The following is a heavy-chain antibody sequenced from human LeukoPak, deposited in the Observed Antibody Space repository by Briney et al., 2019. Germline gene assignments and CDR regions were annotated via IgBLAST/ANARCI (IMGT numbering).Heavy chain of an antibody. CDR3: ARVGYDILTGYWVYFDY. J-gene: IGHJ4*02. Sequence: GASVKVSCKASGYTFTSYGISWVRQAPGQGLEWMGWISAYNGNTNYAQKLQGGVTMTTDTSTSTAYMELRSLRSDDTAVYYCARVGYDILTGYWVYFDYWGQGTLVTVSS. V-gene: IGHV1-18*01. CDR1: GYTFTSYG. D-gene: IGHD3-9*01. CDR2: ISAYNGNT.